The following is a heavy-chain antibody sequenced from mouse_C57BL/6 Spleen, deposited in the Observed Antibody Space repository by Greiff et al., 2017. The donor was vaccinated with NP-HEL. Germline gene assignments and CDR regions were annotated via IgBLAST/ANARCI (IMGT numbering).Heavy chain of an antibody. J-gene: IGHJ4*01. Sequence: DVMLVESGGGLVQPGGSMKLSCAASGFTFSDAWMDWVRQSPEKGLEWVAEIRNKANNHATYYAESVKGRFTISRDDSKSSVYLQMNSLRAEDTGIYYCTRQDGYSPFYAMDYWGQGTSVTVSS. CDR3: TRQDGYSPFYAMDY. D-gene: IGHD2-3*01. CDR2: IRNKANNHAT. CDR1: GFTFSDAW. V-gene: IGHV6-6*01.